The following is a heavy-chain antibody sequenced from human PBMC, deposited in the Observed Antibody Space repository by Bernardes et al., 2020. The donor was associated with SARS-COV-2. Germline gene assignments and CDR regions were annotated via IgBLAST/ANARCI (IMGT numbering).Heavy chain of an antibody. V-gene: IGHV1-24*01. J-gene: IGHJ6*02. CDR1: GYTLTELS. D-gene: IGHD6-13*01. Sequence: SVKVSFKVSGYTLTELSMHWVRQAPGKGLEWMGGFDPEDGETIYAQKFQGRVTMTEDTSTDTAYMELSSLRSEDTAVYYCATAIAAAGNPDDYYYYYGMDVWGQGTTVTVSS. CDR3: ATAIAAAGNPDDYYYYYGMDV. CDR2: FDPEDGET.